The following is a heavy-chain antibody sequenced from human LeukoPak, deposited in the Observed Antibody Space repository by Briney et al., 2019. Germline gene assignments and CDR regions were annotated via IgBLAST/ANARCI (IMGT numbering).Heavy chain of an antibody. Sequence: SGTLSLTCLVSGGSITSNWWSWVRQPPGKGLEWIGEIYHSGSTTYNPSLKSRVTMSIDTSKTQFSLKLSSVTAADTAVYYCARNGYYSVDYWGQGTLVTVSS. J-gene: IGHJ4*02. CDR1: GGSITSNW. V-gene: IGHV4-4*02. CDR3: ARNGYYSVDY. CDR2: IYHSGST. D-gene: IGHD4-17*01.